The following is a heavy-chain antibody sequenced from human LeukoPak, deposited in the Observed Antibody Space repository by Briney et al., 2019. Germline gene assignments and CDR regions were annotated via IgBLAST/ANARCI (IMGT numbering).Heavy chain of an antibody. CDR3: AREPAMEYYFDY. V-gene: IGHV1-3*03. CDR2: INAGNGNT. D-gene: IGHD5-18*01. J-gene: IGHJ4*02. Sequence: ASVKVSCKASGYTFTSYAMHWVRQAPGQRLEWMGWINAGNGNTKYSQEFQGRVTITRDTSASTAYMELSSLRSEDMAVYYCAREPAMEYYFDYWGQGTLVTVSS. CDR1: GYTFTSYA.